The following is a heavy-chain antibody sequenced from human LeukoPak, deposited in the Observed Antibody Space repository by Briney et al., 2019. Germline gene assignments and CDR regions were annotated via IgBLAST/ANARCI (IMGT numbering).Heavy chain of an antibody. CDR1: GFTFSSYW. D-gene: IGHD2-2*01. CDR2: IKQDGSEK. CDR3: ARDQRYCSSSSCPCEPFDY. Sequence: GRSLRLSCAASGFTFSSYWMSWVRQAPGKGLEWVANIKQDGSEKYYVDSVKGRFTISRDNAKNSLYLQMNSLRAEDTAVYYCARDQRYCSSSSCPCEPFDYWGQGTLVTVSS. J-gene: IGHJ4*02. V-gene: IGHV3-7*05.